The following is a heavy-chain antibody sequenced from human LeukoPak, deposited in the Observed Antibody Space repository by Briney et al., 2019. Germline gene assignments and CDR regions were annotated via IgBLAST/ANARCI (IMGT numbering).Heavy chain of an antibody. V-gene: IGHV3-11*01. J-gene: IGHJ4*02. Sequence: GGSLRLSRTASGFSFSDYYMNWIRQAPGMGLEWLSYISSSGNTRHHADSVKGRFTISRDNAKNSLYLQMDSLRPEDTAVYYCARAPDSGYEDNWGQGTLVTVSS. CDR1: GFSFSDYY. CDR3: ARAPDSGYEDN. CDR2: ISSSGNTR. D-gene: IGHD5-12*01.